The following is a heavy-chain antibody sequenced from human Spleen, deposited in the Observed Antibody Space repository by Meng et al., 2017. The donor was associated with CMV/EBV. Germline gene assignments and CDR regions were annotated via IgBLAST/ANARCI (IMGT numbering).Heavy chain of an antibody. D-gene: IGHD3-10*01. CDR3: AKVKGIWVLRGYYFDY. CDR2: IRYDGSNK. J-gene: IGHJ4*02. V-gene: IGHV3-30*02. Sequence: GGSLRLSCAASGFTFSSYGMHWVRQAPGKGLEWVAFIRYDGSNKYYEDSVKGRFTISRDNSKNTLYLHMTGLTTEDTAVYYCAKVKGIWVLRGYYFDYLGQGTLVTVSS. CDR1: GFTFSSYG.